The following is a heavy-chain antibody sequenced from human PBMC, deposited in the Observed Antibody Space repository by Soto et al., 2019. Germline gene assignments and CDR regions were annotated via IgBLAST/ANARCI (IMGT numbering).Heavy chain of an antibody. V-gene: IGHV3-23*01. CDR1: GFTFSSYA. Sequence: PGGSLRLSCAASGFTFSSYAMSWVRQAPGKGLEWVSAISGSGGSTYYADSVEGRFTISRDNSKNTLYLQMNSLRAEDTAVYYCAKDQLEVPANWFDPWGQGTLVTVSS. J-gene: IGHJ5*02. D-gene: IGHD1-1*01. CDR2: ISGSGGST. CDR3: AKDQLEVPANWFDP.